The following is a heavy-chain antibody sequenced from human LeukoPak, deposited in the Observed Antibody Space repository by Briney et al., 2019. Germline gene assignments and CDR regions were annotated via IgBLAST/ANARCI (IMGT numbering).Heavy chain of an antibody. CDR1: GYTLTEVA. Sequence: SVKVSCKVSGYTLTEVAFHWVRQAPGKGLEWMGTFDPDEGETVYAQKFQGRVTMTDDKSTDTTYMELITLTSEDTAVYYCATETFYYDPSGHYYPTYSDPWGQGTLVTVSS. V-gene: IGHV1-24*01. D-gene: IGHD3-22*01. CDR3: ATETFYYDPSGHYYPTYSDP. CDR2: FDPDEGET. J-gene: IGHJ5*02.